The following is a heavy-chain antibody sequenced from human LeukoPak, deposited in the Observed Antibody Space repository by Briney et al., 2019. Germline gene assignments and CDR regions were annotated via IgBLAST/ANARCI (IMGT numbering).Heavy chain of an antibody. CDR2: ISSSSSYI. D-gene: IGHD2-2*01. J-gene: IGHJ6*02. V-gene: IGHV3-21*01. Sequence: GGSLRLSCAAFGFTFSSYSMNWVRQAPGKGLEWVSSISSSSSYIYYADSVKGRFTISRDNAKNSLYLQMNSLRAEDTAVYYCARDFVVVPAAMPFYYYYGMDVWGQGTTVTVSS. CDR3: ARDFVVVPAAMPFYYYYGMDV. CDR1: GFTFSSYS.